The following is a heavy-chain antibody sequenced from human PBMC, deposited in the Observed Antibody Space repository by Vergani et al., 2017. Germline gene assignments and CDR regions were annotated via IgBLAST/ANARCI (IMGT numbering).Heavy chain of an antibody. J-gene: IGHJ3*02. CDR1: GFTFIMHA. CDR2: LSASDRRT. D-gene: IGHD6-19*01. CDR3: AKVGRSEVAGTFGAFDI. V-gene: IGHV3-23*01. Sequence: EVQLLESGGDLVQPGGSLRLSCAASGFTFIMHAMSWVRQAPGKGLEWVSTLSASDRRTHYADSVKGRSTISRDISKNTLCLHMNSLRPEDTAIYYCAKVGRSEVAGTFGAFDIWGQGTMVTVSS.